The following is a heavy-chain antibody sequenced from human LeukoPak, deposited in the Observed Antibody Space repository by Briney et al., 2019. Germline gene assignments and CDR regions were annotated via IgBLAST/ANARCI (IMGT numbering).Heavy chain of an antibody. J-gene: IGHJ6*03. V-gene: IGHV3-74*01. CDR2: INSDGINT. CDR3: ARGYCSGGSCYSYYYYMDV. CDR1: GFTFSNYW. D-gene: IGHD2-15*01. Sequence: PGGSLRLSCAASGFTFSNYWMHWVRQAPGKGLVWVSRINSDGINTSYADSVKGRFTISRDNAKNTLNLQMNSLRAEDTAVYYCARGYCSGGSCYSYYYYMDVWGKGTTVTVSS.